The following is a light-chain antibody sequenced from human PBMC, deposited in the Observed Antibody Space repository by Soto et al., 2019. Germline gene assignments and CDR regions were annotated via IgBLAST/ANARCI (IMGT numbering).Light chain of an antibody. V-gene: IGKV3-20*01. CDR1: QIVTGDY. CDR3: QQYGDSLLT. CDR2: DAS. J-gene: IGKJ1*01. Sequence: FVLTQSPGTLSLSPGEGATLSCRASQIVTGDYLAWYQQKPGQAPRLLMYDASTRATGIPDRFSGSGSGTDFTLIISRLEPEDFAVYYCQQYGDSLLTFGQGTKVDIK.